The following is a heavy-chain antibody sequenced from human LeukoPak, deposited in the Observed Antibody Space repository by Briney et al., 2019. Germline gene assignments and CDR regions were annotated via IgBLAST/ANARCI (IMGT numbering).Heavy chain of an antibody. CDR3: ASQRTTYYDFWSGYYYSY. J-gene: IGHJ4*02. D-gene: IGHD3-3*01. CDR2: IYYSGST. V-gene: IGHV4-39*01. CDR1: GGSISSSSYY. Sequence: PSETLSLTCTVSGGSISSSSYYWGWIRQPPGKGLEWIGSIYYSGSTYYNPSLKSRVTISVDTSKNQFSLKLSSVTAADTAVYYCASQRTTYYDFWSGYYYSYRGQGTLVTVSS.